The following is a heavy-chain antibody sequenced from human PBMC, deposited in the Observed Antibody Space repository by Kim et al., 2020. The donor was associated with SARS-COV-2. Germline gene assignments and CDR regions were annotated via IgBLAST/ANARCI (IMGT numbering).Heavy chain of an antibody. V-gene: IGHV3-30*02. J-gene: IGHJ4*02. CDR3: AKGSSLSSCDYFDY. Sequence: ADAGQGRFTISRDHSKNTLYLQMNSLRAEDTAVYYCAKGSSLSSCDYFDYWGQGTLVTVSS. D-gene: IGHD6-13*01.